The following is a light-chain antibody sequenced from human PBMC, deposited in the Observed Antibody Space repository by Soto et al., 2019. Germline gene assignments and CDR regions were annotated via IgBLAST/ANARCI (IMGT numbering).Light chain of an antibody. Sequence: DIRMTPSPSTLSASVGDRVTITCRASQSISAWLAWYQQKPGKAPKLLIYDASNLESGVPPRFSGGGSGTHFTFTISNLQPEDIATYYCQQYDNLPPTWTFGQGTKVDIK. CDR2: DAS. J-gene: IGKJ1*01. V-gene: IGKV1-5*01. CDR1: QSISAW. CDR3: QQYDNLPPTWT.